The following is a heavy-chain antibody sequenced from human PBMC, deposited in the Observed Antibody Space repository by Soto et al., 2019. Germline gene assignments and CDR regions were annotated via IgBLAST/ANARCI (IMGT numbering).Heavy chain of an antibody. CDR1: GGTFSSYA. CDR3: ARGSPAARGHYYYYGMDV. Sequence: QVQLVQSGAEVKKPGSSVKVSCKASGGTFSSYAISWVRQAPGQGLEWMGGIIPIFGTANYAQKFQGRVTITADESTSTAYMELSSLRSGDTAVYYCARGSPAARGHYYYYGMDVWGQGTTVTVSS. CDR2: IIPIFGTA. D-gene: IGHD6-13*01. V-gene: IGHV1-69*01. J-gene: IGHJ6*02.